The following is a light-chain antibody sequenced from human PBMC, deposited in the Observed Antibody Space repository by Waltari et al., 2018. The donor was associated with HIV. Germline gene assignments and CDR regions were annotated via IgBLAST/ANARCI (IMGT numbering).Light chain of an antibody. J-gene: IGLJ2*01. V-gene: IGLV1-47*01. Sequence: QSVLTQPPSASGTPGQRVTISCSGSSSNIGSNYVYWYQQLPGTAPNPLIYRNNPRPAGVPDRFSGSKSGTSASLAISGLRSEDEADYYCAAWDDSLSGVVFGGGTKLTVL. CDR1: SSNIGSNY. CDR2: RNN. CDR3: AAWDDSLSGVV.